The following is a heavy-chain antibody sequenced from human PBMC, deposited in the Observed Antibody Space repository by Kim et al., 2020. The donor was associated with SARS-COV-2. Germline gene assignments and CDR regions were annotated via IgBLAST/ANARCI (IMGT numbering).Heavy chain of an antibody. V-gene: IGHV3-74*01. Sequence: YAESVRGAFSCSRDHAKNTQYLQMNSLGSEDTAVYYCGGSKDGYIDYWGQGTLVTVSS. D-gene: IGHD3-10*01. CDR3: GGSKDGYIDY. J-gene: IGHJ4*02.